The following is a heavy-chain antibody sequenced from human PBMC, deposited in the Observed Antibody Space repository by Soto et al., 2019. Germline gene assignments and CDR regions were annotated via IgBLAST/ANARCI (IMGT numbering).Heavy chain of an antibody. V-gene: IGHV3-21*01. J-gene: IGHJ6*02. CDR3: ARDEGYGMDV. Sequence: GGSLRLSCVASGITFYSFSVNWVRQAPGKGLEWVSSISNSGTKKNYADSVKGRFTISRDTANNSVFLQMNNLRGEDTAVYYCARDEGYGMDVWGQGTTGTVSS. CDR1: GITFYSFS. CDR2: ISNSGTKK.